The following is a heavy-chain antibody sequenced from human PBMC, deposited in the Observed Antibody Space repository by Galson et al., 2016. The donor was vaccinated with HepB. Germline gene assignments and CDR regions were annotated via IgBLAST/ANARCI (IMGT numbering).Heavy chain of an antibody. CDR3: ASAPAATESDY. CDR2: IKQDGSEK. Sequence: SLRLSCAASGFTFSGYWMTWVRQAPGKGLEWVANIKQDGSEKNYVDSVEGRFTISRDNAKNLVYLQMNSLSAEDPAMYYCASAPAATESDYWGQGTLVTVSP. V-gene: IGHV3-7*01. J-gene: IGHJ4*02. CDR1: GFTFSGYW. D-gene: IGHD1-1*01.